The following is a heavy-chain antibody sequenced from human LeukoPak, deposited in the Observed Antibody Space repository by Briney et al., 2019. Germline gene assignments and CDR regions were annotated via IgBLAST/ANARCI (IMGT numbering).Heavy chain of an antibody. CDR3: ARGYFGSGNYVDY. V-gene: IGHV3-48*03. Sequence: QAGGSLRLSCAASGFSFSSYEMDWVRQAPGKGLEWVSYIGSTTNSIYYADSVKGRFTISRDNAKKSLHLQMNSLRAEDTAVYYCARGYFGSGNYVDYWGQGTLVTVSS. CDR2: IGSTTNSI. CDR1: GFSFSSYE. J-gene: IGHJ4*02. D-gene: IGHD3-10*01.